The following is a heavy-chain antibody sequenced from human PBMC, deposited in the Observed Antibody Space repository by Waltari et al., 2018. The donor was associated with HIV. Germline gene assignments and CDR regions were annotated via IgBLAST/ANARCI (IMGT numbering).Heavy chain of an antibody. D-gene: IGHD3-22*01. J-gene: IGHJ5*02. CDR1: GFPFSTYN. CDR3: ARDDSGAYHLGWFDP. Sequence: DVLLVESGGGLVQPGGSLRLSCAASGFPFSTYNMHWVRQAPGKGLEWLASITSDSDAIYYAQSVRDRFIVSRDNADNSLHLEMNSLRADDTAVYYCARDDSGAYHLGWFDPWGQGTLVSVSS. CDR2: ITSDSDAI. V-gene: IGHV3-48*01.